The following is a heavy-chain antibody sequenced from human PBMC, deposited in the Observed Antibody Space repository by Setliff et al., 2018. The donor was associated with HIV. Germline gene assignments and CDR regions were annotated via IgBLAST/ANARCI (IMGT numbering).Heavy chain of an antibody. J-gene: IGHJ5*02. Sequence: PSETLSLTCTVSGGSISSYYWSWIRQPPGKGLEWIGYIYYSGSTNYNPSLKSRVTISVDTSKNQFSLKLSSVTAADTAVYYCARDPSQSGNAGWFDPWGQGTLVTVSS. CDR3: ARDPSQSGNAGWFDP. CDR1: GGSISSYY. D-gene: IGHD3-3*01. V-gene: IGHV4-59*01. CDR2: IYYSGST.